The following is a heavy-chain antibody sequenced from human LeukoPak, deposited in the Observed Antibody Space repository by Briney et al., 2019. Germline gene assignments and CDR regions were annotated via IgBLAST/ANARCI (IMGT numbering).Heavy chain of an antibody. CDR3: ARTTEGGYSYDYFYYYYMDV. CDR2: ICYSGST. Sequence: TSETLSLTCTVSGGSISSYYWSWIRQPPGKGLEWIGYICYSGSTNYKSSLKSRVTISVDTSKNQFSLKLSSVTAADTAVYYCARTTEGGYSYDYFYYYYMDVWGKGTSVTISS. V-gene: IGHV4-59*01. D-gene: IGHD5-18*01. J-gene: IGHJ6*03. CDR1: GGSISSYY.